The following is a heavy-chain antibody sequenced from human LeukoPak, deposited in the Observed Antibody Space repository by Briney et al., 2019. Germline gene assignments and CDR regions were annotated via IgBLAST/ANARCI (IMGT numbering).Heavy chain of an antibody. J-gene: IGHJ6*04. V-gene: IGHV3-30-3*01. D-gene: IGHD3-10*01. Sequence: PGGSLRLSCAASGFTFSSYAMHWVRQAPGKGLEWVAVISYDGSNKYYADSVKGRFTISRDNSKNTLYLQMNSLRAEDTAVYYCVKDRLYYYGVWGKGTTVTVSS. CDR2: ISYDGSNK. CDR3: VKDRLYYYGV. CDR1: GFTFSSYA.